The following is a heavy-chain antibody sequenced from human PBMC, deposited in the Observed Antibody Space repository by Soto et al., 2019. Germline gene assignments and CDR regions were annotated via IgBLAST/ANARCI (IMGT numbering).Heavy chain of an antibody. CDR2: INAGNGNT. Sequence: QVQLVQSGAEVKKPGASVKVSCKASGYTFTSYAMHWVRQAPGQRLEWMGWINAGNGNTKYTQTFQGSVTITRDTSARTAYMELSSLRSEDTAVYYCAREAYYDSSGYYLRGGEDYWGQGTLVTVSS. D-gene: IGHD3-22*01. J-gene: IGHJ4*02. CDR3: AREAYYDSSGYYLRGGEDY. CDR1: GYTFTSYA. V-gene: IGHV1-3*01.